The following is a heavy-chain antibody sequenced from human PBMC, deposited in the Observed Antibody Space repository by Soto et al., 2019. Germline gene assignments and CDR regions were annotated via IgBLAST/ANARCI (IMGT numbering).Heavy chain of an antibody. CDR1: GFAFNNYG. D-gene: IGHD2-2*01. Sequence: GGSLRLSCTVSGFAFNNYGINWVRQAPGKGLEWVSSISKSDYTYYSDSVKGRFTISRDNAKNSVPLQMNTLRVEDTAVYYCAREDSIIIPAVSDFWGQGTLVTVSS. CDR2: ISKSDYT. CDR3: AREDSIIIPAVSDF. V-gene: IGHV3-21*01. J-gene: IGHJ4*02.